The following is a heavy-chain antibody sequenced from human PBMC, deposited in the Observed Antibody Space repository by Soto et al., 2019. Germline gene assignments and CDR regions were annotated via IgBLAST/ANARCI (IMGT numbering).Heavy chain of an antibody. Sequence: PGGSLRLSCAASGFTFSSYAMHWVRQAPGKGLEWVAVISYDGSNKYYADSVKGRFTISRDNSKNTLYLQMNSLRAEDTAVYYCARESVDSRGYCSGGSCYLDYWGQGTLVTAPQ. J-gene: IGHJ4*02. V-gene: IGHV3-30-3*01. CDR2: ISYDGSNK. CDR3: ARESVDSRGYCSGGSCYLDY. D-gene: IGHD2-15*01. CDR1: GFTFSSYA.